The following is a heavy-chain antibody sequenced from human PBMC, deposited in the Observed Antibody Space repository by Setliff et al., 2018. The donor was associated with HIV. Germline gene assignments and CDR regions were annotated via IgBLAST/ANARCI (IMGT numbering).Heavy chain of an antibody. Sequence: SETLSLTCTVSGGPIENLYWTWIRQPSGSGLEWIGYVYSTGGTKYNPSLKSRATMSDDTSKNQISLTLDSVSAADTAVYYCASTSMGMTRKPIWYYHMDVWGHGITVTVSS. CDR1: GGPIENLY. D-gene: IGHD7-27*01. V-gene: IGHV4-59*11. CDR3: ASTSMGMTRKPIWYYHMDV. J-gene: IGHJ6*03. CDR2: VYSTGGT.